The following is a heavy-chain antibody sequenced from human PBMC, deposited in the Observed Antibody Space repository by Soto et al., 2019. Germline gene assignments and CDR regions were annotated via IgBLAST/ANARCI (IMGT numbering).Heavy chain of an antibody. CDR2: IYPGDSDT. Sequence: GESLKISCKGSGYSFTSYRIGWVRQMPGKGLEWMGIIYPGDSDTRYSPSFQGQVTISADKSISTAYLQWSSLKASDTAMYYCARHSDYCSGGSCQVSRMDVWGQGTTVTVSS. D-gene: IGHD2-15*01. V-gene: IGHV5-51*01. CDR3: ARHSDYCSGGSCQVSRMDV. J-gene: IGHJ6*02. CDR1: GYSFTSYR.